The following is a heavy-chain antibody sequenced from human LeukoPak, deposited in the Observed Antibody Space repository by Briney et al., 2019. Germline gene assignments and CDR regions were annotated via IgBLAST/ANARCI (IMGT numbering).Heavy chain of an antibody. CDR2: IYYSGST. CDR1: GGSISSSSYY. V-gene: IGHV4-39*07. Sequence: TSETLSLTCTVSGGSISSSSYYWGWIRQPPGKGLEWIGSIYYSGSTYYNPSLKSRVTISVDTSKNQFSLKLSSVTAADTAVYYCVRLPPPSIAARFDPWGQGTLVTVSS. D-gene: IGHD6-6*01. J-gene: IGHJ5*02. CDR3: VRLPPPSIAARFDP.